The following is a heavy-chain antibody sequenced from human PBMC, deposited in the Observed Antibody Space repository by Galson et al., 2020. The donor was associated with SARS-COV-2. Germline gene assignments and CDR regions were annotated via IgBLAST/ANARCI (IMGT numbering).Heavy chain of an antibody. CDR2: INPDGSGT. D-gene: IGHD2-2*01. Sequence: TGGSLRLSCAASGFTFSTSYLHWVRQAPGKGLVWVPVINPDGSGTNYADSLEGRFTISRDNARNTLYLQMNGLRADDTAVYYCARGCSSTRGPSDYWGQGTLVTVSS. CDR3: ARGCSSTRGPSDY. V-gene: IGHV3-74*01. J-gene: IGHJ4*02. CDR1: GFTFSTSY.